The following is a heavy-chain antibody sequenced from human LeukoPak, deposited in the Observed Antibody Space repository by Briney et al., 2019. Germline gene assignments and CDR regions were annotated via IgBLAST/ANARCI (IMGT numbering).Heavy chain of an antibody. J-gene: IGHJ4*02. CDR3: AKSDCSSTSCYDAPFDY. CDR1: GFTFSSYA. CDR2: ISGSGGST. V-gene: IGHV3-23*01. D-gene: IGHD2-2*01. Sequence: PGGSLRLSCAASGFTFSSYAMSWVRQAPGKGLEWVSAISGSGGSTYYADSVKGRFTISRDNSKNTLYLQMNSLRAEDTAVYYCAKSDCSSTSCYDAPFDYWGQGTLVTVSS.